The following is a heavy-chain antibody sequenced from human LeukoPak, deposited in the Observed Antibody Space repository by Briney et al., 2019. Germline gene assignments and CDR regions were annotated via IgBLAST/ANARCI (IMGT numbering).Heavy chain of an antibody. CDR3: STEPSPTSLKSYYYFTDV. V-gene: IGHV1-69-2*01. CDR2: IDPADGET. Sequence: ASVKVSCKVSGLTINDVYIHWLQQAPAKGLEWMGMIDPADGETIYAEKFQGRVTITADTSTDTAYMDLSSLRSDDTAIYYCSTEPSPTSLKSYYYFTDVWGRGTTVTVSS. CDR1: GLTINDVY. J-gene: IGHJ6*03. D-gene: IGHD1-1*01.